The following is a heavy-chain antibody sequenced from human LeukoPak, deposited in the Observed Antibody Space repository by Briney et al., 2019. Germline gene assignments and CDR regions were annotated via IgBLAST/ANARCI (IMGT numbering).Heavy chain of an antibody. CDR2: IYHSGST. CDR1: GGSISSGGYY. J-gene: IGHJ4*02. Sequence: SQTLSLTCTVSGGSISSGGYYWSWIRQPPGKGLEWIGYIYHSGSTYYNPSLKSRVTISVDRSKNQFSLKLSSVTAADTAVYYCARAIVGFWSDYWGQGTLVTVSS. CDR3: ARAIVGFWSDY. V-gene: IGHV4-30-2*01. D-gene: IGHD3-3*01.